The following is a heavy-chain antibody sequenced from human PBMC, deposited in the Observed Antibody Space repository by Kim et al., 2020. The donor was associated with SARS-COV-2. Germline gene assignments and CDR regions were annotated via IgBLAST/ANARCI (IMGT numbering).Heavy chain of an antibody. CDR1: RFIFNNFW. CDR3: AIGFFRDGFDV. V-gene: IGHV3-74*01. CDR2: ISGDGCIT. D-gene: IGHD3-10*01. Sequence: GGSLRLSCVVSRFIFNNFWINWVSKAQGNVLVWDAGISGDGCITNYADPVKGRITMSRDNAENTLYLQMNSLRAEDTAVYYCAIGFFRDGFDVWGQGHTVPVSS. J-gene: IGHJ6*02.